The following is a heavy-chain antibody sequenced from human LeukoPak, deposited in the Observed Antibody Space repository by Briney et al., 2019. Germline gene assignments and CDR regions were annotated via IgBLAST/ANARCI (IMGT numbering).Heavy chain of an antibody. J-gene: IGHJ4*02. D-gene: IGHD3-16*01. CDR1: GGSISSGGYS. CDR3: ARDPGGETDY. V-gene: IGHV4-30-2*01. CDR2: IYHSGST. Sequence: SETLSLTCAVSGGSISSGGYSWSWIRQPPGKGLEWIGYIYHSGSTYHNPSLKSRVTITVDRSKNQFSLKLSSVTAADTAVYYCARDPGGETDYWGQGTLVTVSS.